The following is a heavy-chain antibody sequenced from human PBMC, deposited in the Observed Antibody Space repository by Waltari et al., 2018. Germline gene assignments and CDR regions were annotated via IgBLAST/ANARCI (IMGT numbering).Heavy chain of an antibody. CDR3: ARARPYCGGDCYDLDY. CDR2: INHSGST. D-gene: IGHD2-21*01. V-gene: IGHV4-34*01. Sequence: QVQLQQWGAGLLKPSETLSLTCAVYGGSFSGYYWSWIRQPPGKGLEWIGEINHSGSTNYNPSLKSRVTISVDTSKNQFSLKLSSVTAADTAVYYCARARPYCGGDCYDLDYWGQGTLVTVSS. J-gene: IGHJ4*02. CDR1: GGSFSGYY.